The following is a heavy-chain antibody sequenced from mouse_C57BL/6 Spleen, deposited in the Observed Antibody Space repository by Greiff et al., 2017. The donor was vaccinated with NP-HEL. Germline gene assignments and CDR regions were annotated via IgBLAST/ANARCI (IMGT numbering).Heavy chain of an antibody. CDR3: ARSPLITTVVYFDY. Sequence: VQLQQPGAELVKPGASVKLSCKASGYTFTSYWMQWVKQRPGQGLEWIGEIDPSDSYTNYNQKFKGKTTLTVDKSSSTAYMQLSSLTSEDSAVYYCARSPLITTVVYFDYWGQGTTLTVSS. CDR1: GYTFTSYW. V-gene: IGHV1-50*01. CDR2: IDPSDSYT. D-gene: IGHD1-1*01. J-gene: IGHJ2*01.